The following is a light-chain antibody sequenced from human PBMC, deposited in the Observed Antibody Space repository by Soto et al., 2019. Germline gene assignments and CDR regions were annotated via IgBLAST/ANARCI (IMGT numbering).Light chain of an antibody. CDR2: DVD. CDR3: CSYAGRLLVV. V-gene: IGLV2-11*01. J-gene: IGLJ2*01. CDR1: SSDVGGYHY. Sequence: QSALTQPRSVSGSPGQSVTLSCTGTSSDVGGYHYVSWYQHHPGKAPKIIIYDVDQRPSGVPDRFVGSKSGNTATLTISGLQAEDEADYYCCSYAGRLLVVFGGGTKVTVL.